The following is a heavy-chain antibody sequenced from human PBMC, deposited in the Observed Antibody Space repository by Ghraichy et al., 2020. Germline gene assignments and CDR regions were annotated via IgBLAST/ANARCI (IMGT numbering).Heavy chain of an antibody. CDR2: IDYSGTT. CDR1: GDSISSYSYY. Sequence: GSLSLTCSVSGDSISSYSYYWGWIRQPPGKGLEWIGSIDYSGTTFYNPSLKSRPTISVDPSKNQFSLSLRSMTATDTAVYFCARIVLLWDGDLTNLFDPWGQGTLVTVSS. D-gene: IGHD2-21*01. CDR3: ARIVLLWDGDLTNLFDP. J-gene: IGHJ5*02. V-gene: IGHV4-39*01.